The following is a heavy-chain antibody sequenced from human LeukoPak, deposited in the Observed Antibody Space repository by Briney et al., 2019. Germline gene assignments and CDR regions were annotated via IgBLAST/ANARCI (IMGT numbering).Heavy chain of an antibody. Sequence: GGSLRLSCAASGFTFSSYAMSWVRQAPGKGLEWVSAISGSGGRTYYADSVKGRFTISRDSSRNTVYLQMNGLRAEDSAVYYCAISCSVGSCYSISWFDPWGQGTRVTVSS. CDR3: AISCSVGSCYSISWFDP. CDR2: ISGSGGRT. V-gene: IGHV3-23*01. CDR1: GFTFSSYA. J-gene: IGHJ5*02. D-gene: IGHD2-15*01.